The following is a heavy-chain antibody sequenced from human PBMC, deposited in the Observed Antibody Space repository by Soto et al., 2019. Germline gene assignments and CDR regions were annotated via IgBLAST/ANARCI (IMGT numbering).Heavy chain of an antibody. Sequence: PSETLSLTCTVSGGSISSYYWSWIRQPPGKGLEWIGYIYYSGSTNYNPSLKSRVTISVDTSKNQFSLKLSSVTAADTAVYYCARGRHRGGGVDYWGQGTLVTVSS. D-gene: IGHD3-16*01. CDR2: IYYSGST. CDR1: GGSISSYY. J-gene: IGHJ4*02. CDR3: ARGRHRGGGVDY. V-gene: IGHV4-59*01.